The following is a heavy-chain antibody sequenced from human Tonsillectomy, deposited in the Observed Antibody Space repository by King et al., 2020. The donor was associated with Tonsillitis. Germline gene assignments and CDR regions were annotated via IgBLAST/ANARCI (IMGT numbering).Heavy chain of an antibody. CDR2: VNPYSGGT. CDR3: ARGRYCSGGSCYSHFDF. J-gene: IGHJ4*02. D-gene: IGHD2-15*01. CDR1: GYTFTDYY. V-gene: IGHV1-2*02. Sequence: GQLVQSGADVKKPGASVKVSCRASGYTFTDYYIHWVRQAPGQGLEWRGWVNPYSGGTNFAQNFQGRVTMTRDTSISTAYMEVSALRSDDTAVYYCARGRYCSGGSCYSHFDFWGQGTLVTVSS.